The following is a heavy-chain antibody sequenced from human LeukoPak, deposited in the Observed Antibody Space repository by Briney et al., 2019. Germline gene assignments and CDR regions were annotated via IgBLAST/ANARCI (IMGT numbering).Heavy chain of an antibody. CDR1: GFTFDDYA. J-gene: IGHJ3*02. V-gene: IGHV3-9*03. D-gene: IGHD3-22*01. CDR2: ISWNSGSI. CDR3: AKNYYDSSGYFQDAFDI. Sequence: GGSLRLSCAASGFTFDDYAMHWVRQAPGKGLEWVSGISWNSGSIGYADSVKGRFTISRDNAKNSLYLQMNSLRAEDMALYYCAKNYYDSSGYFQDAFDIWGQGTMVTVSS.